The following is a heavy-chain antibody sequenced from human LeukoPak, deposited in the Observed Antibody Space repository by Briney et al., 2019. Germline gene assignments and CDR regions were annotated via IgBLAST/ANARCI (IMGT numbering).Heavy chain of an antibody. J-gene: IGHJ4*02. V-gene: IGHV3-23*01. D-gene: IGHD3-16*01. CDR2: VSNGGSST. CDR1: GFDFGTYA. Sequence: GGSLRLSCVASGFDFGTYAMSWVRQAPGKGPEWVSTVSNGGSSTYYADSVRGRFTVSRDNSKNTLYLQMNSLRAEDTAVYYCAKRSLGPWGQGTLVTVSS. CDR3: AKRSLGP.